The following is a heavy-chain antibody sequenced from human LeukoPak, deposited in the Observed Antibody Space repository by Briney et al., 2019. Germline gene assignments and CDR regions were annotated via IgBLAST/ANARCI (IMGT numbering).Heavy chain of an antibody. CDR1: GGTFSSYA. Sequence: SVKVSCKASGGTFSSYAISWVRQAPGQGLEWMGGIIPIFGTANHAQKFQGRVTITTDESTSTAYMELSSLRSEDTAVYYCARVGSYRYYYFDYWGQGTLVTVSS. V-gene: IGHV1-69*05. CDR3: ARVGSYRYYYFDY. J-gene: IGHJ4*02. CDR2: IIPIFGTA. D-gene: IGHD3-16*02.